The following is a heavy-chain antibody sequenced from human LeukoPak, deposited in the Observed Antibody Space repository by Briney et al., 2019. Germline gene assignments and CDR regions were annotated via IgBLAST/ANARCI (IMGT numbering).Heavy chain of an antibody. CDR3: ARQGQWLALNVFDI. CDR1: GGSISTYY. J-gene: IGHJ3*02. D-gene: IGHD6-19*01. Sequence: SETLSLTCTVSGGSISTYYWGWIRQPPGKGLEWIGHVYYSGTTKYNPSLKSRVTISVDTSEYKFSLNLSSVTAADTAVYYCARQGQWLALNVFDIWGQGTMVTVSS. CDR2: VYYSGTT. V-gene: IGHV4-59*08.